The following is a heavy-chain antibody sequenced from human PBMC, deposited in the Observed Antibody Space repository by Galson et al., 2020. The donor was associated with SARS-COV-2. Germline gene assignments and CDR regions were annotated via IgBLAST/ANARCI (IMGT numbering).Heavy chain of an antibody. CDR1: GYTLTNYH. V-gene: IGHV1-18*01. CDR3: ARNPRLALAGTYYYYAMDV. Sequence: ASVKVSCRASGYTLTNYHISWVRQAPGQGLEWMGWISAYSGSTYYAPRFQGRLTMTTDTSTSTAYMDLRSLTADDTAVYYCARNPRLALAGTYYYYAMDVWGQGTTVTVSS. CDR2: ISAYSGST. J-gene: IGHJ6*02. D-gene: IGHD6-19*01.